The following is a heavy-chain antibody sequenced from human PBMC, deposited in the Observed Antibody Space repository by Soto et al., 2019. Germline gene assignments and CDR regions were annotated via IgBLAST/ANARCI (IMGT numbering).Heavy chain of an antibody. D-gene: IGHD2-8*02. CDR2: INHSGST. J-gene: IGHJ4*02. Sequence: SETLSLTCAVYGGSFSGYYWTWIRQPPGTGLEWIGEINHSGSTNYNPSLKSRVTISVDTSKNQFSLKLTSVTAADTAVYYCARDKITGLFVYWGQGTLVTVSS. V-gene: IGHV4-34*01. CDR1: GGSFSGYY. CDR3: ARDKITGLFVY.